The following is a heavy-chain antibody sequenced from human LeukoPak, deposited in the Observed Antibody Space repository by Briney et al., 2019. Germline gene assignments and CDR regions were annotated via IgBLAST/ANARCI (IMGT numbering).Heavy chain of an antibody. CDR2: ISGSGGST. CDR1: GFPFIGYA. J-gene: IGHJ5*02. CDR3: AKDRLWYYGSGSYSNWFDP. D-gene: IGHD3-10*01. Sequence: GGSLRLSCAASGFPFIGYAMSWVRPAPGKGLEWVSAISGSGGSTYYADSVKGRFTISRDNSKNTLYLQMNSLRAEDTAVYYCAKDRLWYYGSGSYSNWFDPWGQGTLVTVSS. V-gene: IGHV3-23*01.